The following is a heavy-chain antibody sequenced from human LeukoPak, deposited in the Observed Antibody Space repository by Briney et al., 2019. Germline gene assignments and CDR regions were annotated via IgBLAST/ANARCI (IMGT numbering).Heavy chain of an antibody. CDR1: GFAFSSYW. Sequence: GGSLRLSCVASGFAFSSYWMSWVRQAPGKGLEWVANIKQDGGEKYYVDSVKGRFTISRDNAKNSLFLQMNSLRVEDMAVYYCARDLGGGSCLWGQGTLVTVSS. CDR3: ARDLGGGSCL. J-gene: IGHJ4*02. D-gene: IGHD2-15*01. CDR2: IKQDGGEK. V-gene: IGHV3-7*01.